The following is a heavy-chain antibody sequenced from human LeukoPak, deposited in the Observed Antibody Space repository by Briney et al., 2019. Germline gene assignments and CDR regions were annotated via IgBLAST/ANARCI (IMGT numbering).Heavy chain of an antibody. CDR3: ARTTSSYYYYTDV. V-gene: IGHV4-4*07. D-gene: IGHD1-1*01. CDR2: IYTSGSN. Sequence: SETLSLTCTVSGGSISSYYWSWIRQPAGKGLEWIGRIYTSGSNNYNPSLKSRVTMSVDTSKNQFSLKLHSVTAADTAVYFCARTTSSYYYYTDVWGKGTTVTISS. CDR1: GGSISSYY. J-gene: IGHJ6*03.